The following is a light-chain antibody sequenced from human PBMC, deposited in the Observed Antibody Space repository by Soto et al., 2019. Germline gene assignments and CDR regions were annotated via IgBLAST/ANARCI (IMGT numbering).Light chain of an antibody. V-gene: IGLV1-40*01. CDR3: QSYDSSLSGLV. J-gene: IGLJ2*01. CDR2: RNN. CDR1: SSNIGAGYD. Sequence: QSVLTQPPSVSGAPGQRVTISCTGSSSNIGAGYDVHWYQQLPGTAPKLLIYRNNNRPSGVPDRFSGSKSGTSASLAITGLQAEAEADYYFQSYDSSLSGLVFGGGTKLTVL.